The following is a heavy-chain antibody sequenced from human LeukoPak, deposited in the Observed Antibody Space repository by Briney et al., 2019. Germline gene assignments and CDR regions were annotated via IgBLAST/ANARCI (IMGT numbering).Heavy chain of an antibody. CDR1: GFTFSSYA. Sequence: GGSLRLSCAASGFTFSSYAMSGVRQAPGKGLEGVSAISGSGGSTYYADPVKGRFTISRDNSKNTLYLKMNSLRAEDTAVYYCAKLLTVRYYYGMDVWGQGTTVTVSS. CDR3: AKLLTVRYYYGMDV. D-gene: IGHD1-20*01. J-gene: IGHJ6*02. CDR2: ISGSGGST. V-gene: IGHV3-23*01.